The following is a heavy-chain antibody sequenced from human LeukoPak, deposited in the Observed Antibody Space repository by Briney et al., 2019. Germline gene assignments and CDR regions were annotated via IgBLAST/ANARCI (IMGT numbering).Heavy chain of an antibody. CDR1: GFTVSSNY. CDR3: ARDRYCSGGSCYFGHYYYYMDV. D-gene: IGHD2-15*01. J-gene: IGHJ6*03. V-gene: IGHV3-53*01. Sequence: GGSLRLSCAASGFTVSSNYMTWVRQAPGKGLEWVSVIHKNAITYYADTVKGRFTISRDNSKNMLYLQMNRLRAEDTAVYYCARDRYCSGGSCYFGHYYYYMDVWGKGTTVTVSS. CDR2: IHKNAIT.